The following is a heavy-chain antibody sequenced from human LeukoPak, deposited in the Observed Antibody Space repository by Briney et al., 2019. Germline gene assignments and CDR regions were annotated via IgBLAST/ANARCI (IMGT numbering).Heavy chain of an antibody. D-gene: IGHD4-17*01. V-gene: IGHV3-23*01. J-gene: IGHJ4*02. Sequence: PGGSLRLSCAASGFTFSTYAMSWVRQAPGKGLEWVSVISGSGSSTYYADSVKGRFTISRDNAKNSLYLQMNSLRAEDTAVYYCARGDTVTHRGYWGQGTLVTVSS. CDR2: ISGSGSST. CDR1: GFTFSTYA. CDR3: ARGDTVTHRGY.